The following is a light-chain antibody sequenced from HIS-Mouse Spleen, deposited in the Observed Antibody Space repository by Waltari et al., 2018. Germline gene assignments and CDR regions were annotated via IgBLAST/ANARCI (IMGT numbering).Light chain of an antibody. CDR1: NIGSKS. Sequence: SYMLTQPPSVSVAPGKTARITCGGNNIGSKSVHWYQQKPGQAPVLVVYDDSDRPSGIPARLSGSNSGNTATLTISRGEAGDEADYYCQVWDSSSDHVVFGGGTKLTVL. CDR3: QVWDSSSDHVV. CDR2: DDS. J-gene: IGLJ2*01. V-gene: IGLV3-21*03.